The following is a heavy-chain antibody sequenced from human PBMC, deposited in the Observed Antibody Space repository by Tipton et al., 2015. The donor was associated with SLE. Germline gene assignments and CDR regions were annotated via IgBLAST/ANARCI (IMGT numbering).Heavy chain of an antibody. V-gene: IGHV4-59*01. CDR1: GGSIGYYY. CDR2: VFYSGST. J-gene: IGHJ1*01. D-gene: IGHD2/OR15-2a*01. CDR3: ARAEDRACEVPQIVR. Sequence: TLSLTCTVSGGSIGYYYWNWIRQPPGKGLERIGYVFYSGSTAYNPSLRSRVTMSVDTSKIVFSLKLTAVTAADTAKYYCARAEDRACEVPQIVRWGQGILVSVSS.